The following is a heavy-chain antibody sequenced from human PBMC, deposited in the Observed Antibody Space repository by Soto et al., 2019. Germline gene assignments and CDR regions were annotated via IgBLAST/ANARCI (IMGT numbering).Heavy chain of an antibody. CDR3: ARGVHFDTGDYYYFY. V-gene: IGHV1-69*13. D-gene: IGHD3-22*01. CDR2: VIPLFGTA. J-gene: IGHJ4*02. CDR1: GDTFSRYA. Sequence: SVKVSCKAFGDTFSRYAISWVRQAPGQGLEWMGGVIPLFGTANYAQRFQGRVRITADESTTTVYMELIGLRTADTAVYYCARGVHFDTGDYYYFYWGQGTLVTVSS.